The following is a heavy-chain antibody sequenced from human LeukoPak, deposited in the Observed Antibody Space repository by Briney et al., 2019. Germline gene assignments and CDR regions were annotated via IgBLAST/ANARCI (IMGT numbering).Heavy chain of an antibody. CDR1: GFNFNTYT. D-gene: IGHD4-17*01. CDR2: ISSDSSYI. Sequence: GGSLRLSCAASGFNFNTYTMNWVRQAPGKGLEWVSSISSDSSYIYYADAVHGRFTVSRDNAKYSLYLQMDSLRAEDTAVYYCVRGSYGAYDYWGQGSLVTVSS. CDR3: VRGSYGAYDY. V-gene: IGHV3-21*01. J-gene: IGHJ4*02.